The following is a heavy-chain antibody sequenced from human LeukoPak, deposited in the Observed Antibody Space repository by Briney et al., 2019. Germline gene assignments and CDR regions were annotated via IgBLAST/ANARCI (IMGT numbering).Heavy chain of an antibody. CDR3: ARGACSSTSCYARRYDFWSGYYRGHDAFDI. J-gene: IGHJ3*02. CDR2: IYHSGST. Sequence: SETLSLTHAVSGYSISSGYYWGWIRQPPGKGLEWIGSIYHSGSTYYNPSLKSRVTISVDTSKNQFSLKLSSVTAADTAVYYCARGACSSTSCYARRYDFWSGYYRGHDAFDIWGQGTMVTVSS. D-gene: IGHD3-3*01. V-gene: IGHV4-38-2*01. CDR1: GYSISSGYY.